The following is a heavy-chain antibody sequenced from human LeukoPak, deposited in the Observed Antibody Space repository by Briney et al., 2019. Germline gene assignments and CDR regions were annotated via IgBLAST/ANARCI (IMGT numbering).Heavy chain of an antibody. D-gene: IGHD1-26*01. Sequence: EASVKVSCKASGYTFTGYYLHWVRQAPGQGLDWMGWINPNSGGTAYAQNFKGRVTMTWDTSISTAYMELSRLRSDDTAVYYCAREWELLRKYLYHWGQGTLVTVSS. CDR1: GYTFTGYY. CDR3: AREWELLRKYLYH. J-gene: IGHJ1*01. V-gene: IGHV1-2*02. CDR2: INPNSGGT.